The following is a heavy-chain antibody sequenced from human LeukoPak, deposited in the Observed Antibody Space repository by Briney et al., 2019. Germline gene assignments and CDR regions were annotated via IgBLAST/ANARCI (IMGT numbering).Heavy chain of an antibody. CDR2: IFYTGTT. V-gene: IGHV4-59*01. Sequence: SETLSLTCTVSGXSFNSFYWSWIRQPPGKGLEWLAYIFYTGTTNYNPSLKSRVSISVDTSKNRFSLKLTSVTAADTAMYYCAMNSNFVGATNNDAFDIWGQGTFLTVSS. J-gene: IGHJ3*02. CDR1: GXSFNSFY. CDR3: AMNSNFVGATNNDAFDI. D-gene: IGHD1-26*01.